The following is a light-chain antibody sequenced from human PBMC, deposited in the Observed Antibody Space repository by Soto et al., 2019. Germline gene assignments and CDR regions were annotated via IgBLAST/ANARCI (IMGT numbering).Light chain of an antibody. V-gene: IGLV2-8*01. CDR3: NSYAGSNNGV. CDR1: SSDVGGYNY. CDR2: EVS. Sequence: QLVLTQPASVSGSPGQSITISCTGTSSDVGGYNYVSWYQQHPGKAPKLMIYEVSKRPSGVPDRFSGSKSGNTASLTVSGLQAEDEADYYCNSYAGSNNGVFGGGTKLTVL. J-gene: IGLJ3*02.